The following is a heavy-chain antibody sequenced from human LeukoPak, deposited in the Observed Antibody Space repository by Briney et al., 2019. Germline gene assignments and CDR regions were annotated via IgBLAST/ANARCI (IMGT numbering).Heavy chain of an antibody. CDR1: GFTFSSYA. CDR2: ISGSGGSA. V-gene: IGHV3-23*01. CDR3: AKGGGQQLVRDY. D-gene: IGHD6-13*01. Sequence: GGSLRLSCAASGFTFSSYAMSWVRQAPGKGLEWVSAISGSGGSAYYADSVKGRFTISRDNSKNTLYLQMNSLRAEDTAVYYCAKGGGQQLVRDYWGQGTLVTVSS. J-gene: IGHJ4*02.